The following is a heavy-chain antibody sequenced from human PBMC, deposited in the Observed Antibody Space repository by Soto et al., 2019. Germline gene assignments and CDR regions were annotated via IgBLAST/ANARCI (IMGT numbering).Heavy chain of an antibody. CDR3: ARVVLRYFDWLLYHRGYYGMDV. Sequence: ASVKVSCKASGGTFSSYAISWVRQAPGQGLEWMGGIIPIFGTANYAQKFQGRVTITADESTSTAYMELSSLRSEDTAVYYCARVVLRYFDWLLYHRGYYGMDVWGQGTTVTVSS. V-gene: IGHV1-69*13. D-gene: IGHD3-9*01. CDR2: IIPIFGTA. J-gene: IGHJ6*02. CDR1: GGTFSSYA.